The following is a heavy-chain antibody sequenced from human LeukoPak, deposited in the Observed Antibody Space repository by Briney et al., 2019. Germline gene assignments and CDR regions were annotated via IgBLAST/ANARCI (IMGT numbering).Heavy chain of an antibody. D-gene: IGHD3-10*01. CDR3: AKDMWGSGSYLDY. J-gene: IGHJ4*02. CDR2: ISSSGSYT. Sequence: GGSLRLSCAASGFSFSDYYMSWIRQAPGKGLEWVSYISSSGSYTNYADSVKGRFTISRDNSKNTLYLQMNSLRAEDTAVYYCAKDMWGSGSYLDYWGQGTLVTVSS. CDR1: GFSFSDYY. V-gene: IGHV3-11*06.